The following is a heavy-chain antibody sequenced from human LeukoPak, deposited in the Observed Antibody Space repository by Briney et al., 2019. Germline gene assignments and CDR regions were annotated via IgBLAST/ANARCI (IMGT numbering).Heavy chain of an antibody. CDR1: GYTFTNYY. CDR2: ISAYNGNT. Sequence: ASVKVSCKASGYTFTNYYIHWVRQAPGQGLEWMGWISAYNGNTNYAQKLQGRVTMTRDMSTSTVYMELSSLRSEDTAVYYCAREGAVGVITLDDAFDIWGQGTMVTVSS. D-gene: IGHD3-16*02. J-gene: IGHJ3*02. CDR3: AREGAVGVITLDDAFDI. V-gene: IGHV1-18*04.